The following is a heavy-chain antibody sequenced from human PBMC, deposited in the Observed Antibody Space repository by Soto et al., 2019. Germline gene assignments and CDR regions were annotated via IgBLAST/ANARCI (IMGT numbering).Heavy chain of an antibody. CDR1: GGAISTYY. J-gene: IGHJ5*02. CDR3: ARGQRFSDWFDP. D-gene: IGHD3-3*01. CDR2: IYSSGST. Sequence: QVHLQESGPGLVKPSETLSLTCTVSGGAISTYYWTWIRQPAGKGLEWIGRIYSSGSTKYNPSRQSRVTMSLDTSNNQFSLRLTSVPAADTAVYCCARGQRFSDWFDPWGQGTLVTVSS. V-gene: IGHV4-4*07.